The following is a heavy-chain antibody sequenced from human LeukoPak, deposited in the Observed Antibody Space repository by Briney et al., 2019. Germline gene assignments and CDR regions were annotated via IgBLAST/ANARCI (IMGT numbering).Heavy chain of an antibody. CDR2: ISGSGGST. V-gene: IGHV3-23*01. CDR1: GFTFSSYA. Sequence: PGGSLRLSCAASGFTFSSYAMSWVRQAPGKGLEWVSAISGSGGSTYYADSVKGRFTISRDNSKNTLYLQMNSLRAEDTAVYYCAKGGAYYDFWSGYPGDWFDPWGQGTLVTVSS. J-gene: IGHJ5*02. CDR3: AKGGAYYDFWSGYPGDWFDP. D-gene: IGHD3-3*01.